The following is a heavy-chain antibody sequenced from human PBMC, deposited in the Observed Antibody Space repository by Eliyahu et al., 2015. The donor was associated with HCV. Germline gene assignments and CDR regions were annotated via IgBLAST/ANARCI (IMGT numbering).Heavy chain of an antibody. V-gene: IGHV4-39*01. CDR1: GDSITSSSNY. CDR3: ARRPGAYFFDH. CDR2: FYYTGSN. D-gene: IGHD7-27*01. Sequence: QLHLRETGPGLLSPSETLSLTCTVSGDSITSSSNYWGWIRQPPGKVPEWIGSFYYTGSNYYNPSLKSRVTISVDPSRNQFSLTLTSVTAADTALYYCARRPGAYFFDHWGPGILVTVSS. J-gene: IGHJ4*02.